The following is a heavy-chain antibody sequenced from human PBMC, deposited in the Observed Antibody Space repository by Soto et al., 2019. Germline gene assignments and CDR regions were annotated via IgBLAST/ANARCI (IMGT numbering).Heavy chain of an antibody. D-gene: IGHD3-22*01. J-gene: IGHJ6*02. CDR2: ISAYNGNT. CDR1: GYTFTSYG. Sequence: ASVKVSCKASGYTFTSYGISWVRQAPGQGVEWMGWISAYNGNTNYAQKLQGRVTMTTDTSTSTAYMELRSLRSDDTAVYYCARIGSISYYDSSGPTQNGMDVWGQGTTVTVSS. V-gene: IGHV1-18*01. CDR3: ARIGSISYYDSSGPTQNGMDV.